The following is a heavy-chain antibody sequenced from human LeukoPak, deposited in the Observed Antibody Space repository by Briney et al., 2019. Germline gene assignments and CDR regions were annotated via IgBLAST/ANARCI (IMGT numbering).Heavy chain of an antibody. J-gene: IGHJ5*02. V-gene: IGHV3-7*01. D-gene: IGHD4-11*01. Sequence: GGSLRLSCAASGFTFSSYWMSWVRQAPGKGLEWVTNINQDGSVKKYVDSVTGRFTVSRDNAKNALYLQMNSLRAEDTAVYYCASWTTWGGNWFDPWGQGTLVTVSS. CDR3: ASWTTWGGNWFDP. CDR1: GFTFSSYW. CDR2: INQDGSVK.